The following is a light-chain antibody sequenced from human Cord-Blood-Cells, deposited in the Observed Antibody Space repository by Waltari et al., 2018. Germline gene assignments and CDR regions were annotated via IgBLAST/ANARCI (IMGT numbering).Light chain of an antibody. V-gene: IGKV3-20*01. J-gene: IGKJ4*01. CDR3: QQYGSSPLT. Sequence: EIVLTPSPGPLSLSPGDRATLSCRASQRVSSSYLAWYQQKPGQAPLLLIYGASSRSTGIPDRFSGSGSGTDFTLTISRLEPEDFAVYYCQQYGSSPLTFGGGTKVEIK. CDR1: QRVSSSY. CDR2: GAS.